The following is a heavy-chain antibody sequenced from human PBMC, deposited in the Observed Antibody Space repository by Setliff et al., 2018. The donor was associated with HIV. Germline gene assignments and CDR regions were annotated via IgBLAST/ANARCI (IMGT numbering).Heavy chain of an antibody. CDR3: ARHRFGSGWYGFVSGIDP. D-gene: IGHD6-19*01. J-gene: IGHJ5*02. CDR2: IYSTGTT. Sequence: SETLSLTCTASGDPLSLSTFYWAWIRQPPGRGPEWIGSIYSTGTTYYNPSLKSRVTISFDTSKNQFPLEVTSVTAADTAIYYCARHRFGSGWYGFVSGIDPWGQGTLVTVS. V-gene: IGHV4-39*01. CDR1: GDPLSLSTFY.